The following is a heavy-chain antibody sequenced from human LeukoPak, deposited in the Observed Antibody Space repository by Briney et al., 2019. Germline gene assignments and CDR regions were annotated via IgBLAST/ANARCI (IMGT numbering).Heavy chain of an antibody. CDR1: GFNVRTSY. V-gene: IGHV3-53*01. CDR3: VGGVNWFDP. CDR2: IFRDGST. D-gene: IGHD2-8*02. Sequence: GGSLRLSCAVSGFNVRTSYMSWVRQAPGKGLEWVSVIFRDGSTYYGDSVRGRFSISRDNSKNMVYLQMNNLRAEDTAVYYCVGGVNWFDPWGQGTLVTVSS. J-gene: IGHJ5*02.